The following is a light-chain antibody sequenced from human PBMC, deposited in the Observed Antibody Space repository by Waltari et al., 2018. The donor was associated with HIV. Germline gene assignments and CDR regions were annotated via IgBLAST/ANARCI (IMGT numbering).Light chain of an antibody. CDR2: KDN. CDR1: ALPKQY. CDR3: QSADSSGTYGV. V-gene: IGLV3-25*03. J-gene: IGLJ3*02. Sequence: SYELTQSPSMSVSPGQTARNTCSGDALPKQYAYWYQQKPGQAPVLIIYKDNERPSGIPERFSGSSSGTTVTLTISGVQAEDEAAYFCQSADSSGTYGVFGGGTRLTVV.